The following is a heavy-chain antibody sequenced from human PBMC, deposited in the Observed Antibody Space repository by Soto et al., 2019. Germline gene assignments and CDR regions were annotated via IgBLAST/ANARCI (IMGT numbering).Heavy chain of an antibody. Sequence: QVQLVQSGAEVKKPGSSVKVSCKASGGTFSSYAISWVRQAPGQGLEWMGGIIPIFGTAYFAQKFQGRVTITADESTSTDYIELSSLRSEETAVYSCARASIAVAGKPEFLNWGQGTLVTASS. D-gene: IGHD6-19*01. CDR1: GGTFSSYA. CDR2: IIPIFGTA. V-gene: IGHV1-69*01. J-gene: IGHJ4*02. CDR3: ARASIAVAGKPEFLN.